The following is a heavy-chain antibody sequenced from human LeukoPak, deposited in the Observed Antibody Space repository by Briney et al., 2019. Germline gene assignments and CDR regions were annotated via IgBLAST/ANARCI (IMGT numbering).Heavy chain of an antibody. CDR2: IIPIFGTA. Sequence: ASVKVSCKASGNSISNYAVSWVRQAPGQGFEWMGGIIPIFGTADYAQKFQGRVTITADQSTSTTYMALSSLKSEDTATSYCTTRACHAGGCSSSFYYYYGLHFWGQGTTVSVSS. CDR3: TTRACHAGGCSSSFYYYYGLHF. D-gene: IGHD3-16*01. V-gene: IGHV1-69*01. CDR1: GNSISNYA. J-gene: IGHJ6*02.